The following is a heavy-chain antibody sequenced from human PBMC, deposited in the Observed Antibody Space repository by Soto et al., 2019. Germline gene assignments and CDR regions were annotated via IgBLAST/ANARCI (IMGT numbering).Heavy chain of an antibody. CDR2: IYWDDAK. CDR1: GFSLSTSRVG. Sequence: QITLKESGPTLVKPTQTLTLTCTFSGFSLSTSRVGVGWIRQPPEKALEWLAVIYWDDAKTYRPSLKSRLTITKDTSKNQVALTMTNMDPVDTATYYCAHAYGGRSLYWGQGTLVTVSS. D-gene: IGHD1-26*01. CDR3: AHAYGGRSLY. J-gene: IGHJ4*02. V-gene: IGHV2-5*02.